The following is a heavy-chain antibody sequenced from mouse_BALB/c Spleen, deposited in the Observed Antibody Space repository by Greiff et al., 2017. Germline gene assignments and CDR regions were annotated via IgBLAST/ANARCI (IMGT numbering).Heavy chain of an antibody. J-gene: IGHJ1*01. V-gene: IGHV6-6*02. CDR2: IRLKSDNYAT. CDR1: GFTFSSYW. CDR3: TYYYGSRYWYFDV. D-gene: IGHD1-1*01. Sequence: EVQLQESGGGLVQPGGSMKLSCVASGFTFSSYWMSWVRQSPEKGLEWVAEIRLKSDNYATHYAESVKGKFTISRDDSKSRLYLQMNSLRAEDTGIYYCTYYYGSRYWYFDVWGAGTTVTVSS.